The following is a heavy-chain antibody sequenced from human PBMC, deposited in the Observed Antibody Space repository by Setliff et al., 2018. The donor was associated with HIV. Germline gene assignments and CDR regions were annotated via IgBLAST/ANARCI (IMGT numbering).Heavy chain of an antibody. D-gene: IGHD4-4*01. Sequence: PGEFLKISCAASGFSFRSYAVSWVRQAPGKGLEWVSVISGSGDITYYRESVKGRFTVSRDNSNNTVYLQMNSLRAEDTAMYYCAKTQTVITVYGPFDSWGQGTPVTVSS. CDR2: ISGSGDIT. CDR3: AKTQTVITVYGPFDS. V-gene: IGHV3-23*01. J-gene: IGHJ4*02. CDR1: GFSFRSYA.